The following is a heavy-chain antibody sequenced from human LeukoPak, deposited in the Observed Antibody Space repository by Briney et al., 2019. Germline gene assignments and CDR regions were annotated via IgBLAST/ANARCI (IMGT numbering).Heavy chain of an antibody. Sequence: SETLSLTCAVSGYSISSGYYWGWIRQPPGKGLEWIGSIYHSGSTYYNPSLKSRVTISVDTSKNQFPLKLSSVTAADTAVYYCARDPIDYYDSSGPSRKPYFDYWGQGTLVTVSS. V-gene: IGHV4-38-2*02. CDR2: IYHSGST. CDR1: GYSISSGYY. D-gene: IGHD3-22*01. J-gene: IGHJ4*02. CDR3: ARDPIDYYDSSGPSRKPYFDY.